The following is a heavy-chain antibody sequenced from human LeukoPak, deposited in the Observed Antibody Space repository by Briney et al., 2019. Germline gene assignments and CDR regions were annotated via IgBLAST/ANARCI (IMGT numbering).Heavy chain of an antibody. CDR2: ISSSSSYI. D-gene: IGHD1-26*01. J-gene: IGHJ6*02. CDR1: GFTFSSYS. Sequence: KSGGSLRLSCAASGFTFSSYSMNWVRQAPGKGLEWVSSISSSSSYIYYADSVKGRFTISRDNAKNSLYLQMNSLRAEDTAVYYCAREYSGSYYGSYYYGMDVWGQGTTVTVSS. CDR3: AREYSGSYYGSYYYGMDV. V-gene: IGHV3-21*01.